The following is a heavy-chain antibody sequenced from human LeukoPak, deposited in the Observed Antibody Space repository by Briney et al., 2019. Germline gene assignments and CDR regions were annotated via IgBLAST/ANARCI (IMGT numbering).Heavy chain of an antibody. CDR2: VYYTGST. J-gene: IGHJ5*02. D-gene: IGHD3-10*01. CDR3: ARHSGSGSLSRPFDP. CDR1: GDSVTSGGFY. Sequence: SETLSLTCTVSGDSVTSGGFYWAWLRQPPGKGLEWVATVYYTGSTYYTPSLNSRVTISIDTSKNHFSLKLRSVVAPDTAVYYCARHSGSGSLSRPFDPWGQGTLVTVPS. V-gene: IGHV4-39*02.